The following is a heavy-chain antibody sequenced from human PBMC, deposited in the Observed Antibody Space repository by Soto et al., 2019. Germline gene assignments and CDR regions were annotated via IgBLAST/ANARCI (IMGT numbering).Heavy chain of an antibody. V-gene: IGHV4-39*01. CDR3: ARQDSGGSCY. D-gene: IGHD2-15*01. Sequence: QLQLQESGPGLVKPSETLSLTCIVSGGSISSSSYYWGWIRQPPGKGLEWIGSIYYSGSTYYNPSLKSRVTISVDTSKNQFSLKLSSVTAADTAVYYCARQDSGGSCYWGQGTLVTVSS. CDR1: GGSISSSSYY. J-gene: IGHJ4*02. CDR2: IYYSGST.